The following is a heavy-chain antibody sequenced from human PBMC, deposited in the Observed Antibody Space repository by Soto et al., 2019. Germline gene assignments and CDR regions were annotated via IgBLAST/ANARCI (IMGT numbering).Heavy chain of an antibody. CDR3: ARIKQQLALDY. V-gene: IGHV3-48*02. CDR1: GFTFSSYS. J-gene: IGHJ4*02. D-gene: IGHD6-13*01. CDR2: ISSSSSTI. Sequence: EVQLVESGGGLVQPGGSLRLSCAASGFTFSSYSMNWVRQAPGKGLEWVSYISSSSSTIYYADSVKGRFTITRDNAKKSLKQQMSSLIDEETAVYYCARIKQQLALDYWGQGTLVTVSS.